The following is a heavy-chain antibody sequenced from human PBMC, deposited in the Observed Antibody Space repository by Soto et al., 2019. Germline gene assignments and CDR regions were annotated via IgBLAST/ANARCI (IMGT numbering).Heavy chain of an antibody. D-gene: IGHD3-10*01. CDR3: ARQKLWFGELYDY. CDR1: GFTFSSYW. V-gene: IGHV3-74*01. CDR2: TNSDGSTT. Sequence: EVQLVESGGGLVQPGGSLRLSCAVSGFTFSSYWMHWVRQAPGKGLVWVARTNSDGSTTTYADSVKGRFTISRDNARNTLDLQMNSRRGEGTAGCYCARQKLWFGELYDYRGQGSLVTVSS. J-gene: IGHJ4*02.